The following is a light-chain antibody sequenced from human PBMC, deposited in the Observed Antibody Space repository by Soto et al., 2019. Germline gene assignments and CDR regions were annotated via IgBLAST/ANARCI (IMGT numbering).Light chain of an antibody. Sequence: DIRMTQSPSTLSASVGDSVTITCRASQKVSPWLAWYQQKAGKAPKLLIYDVSSLKRGVPSRFSGSGSGTEFTLTISSLQSYDFATYYCQQYDSYWGTFDQGTNVEFK. CDR2: DVS. CDR1: QKVSPW. V-gene: IGKV1-5*01. CDR3: QQYDSYWGT. J-gene: IGKJ1*01.